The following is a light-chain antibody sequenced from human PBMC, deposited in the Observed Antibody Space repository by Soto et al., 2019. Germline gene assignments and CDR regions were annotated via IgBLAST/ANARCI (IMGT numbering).Light chain of an antibody. CDR3: YAWDDSLNGRSV. CDR1: SSNIGSNT. V-gene: IGLV1-44*01. Sequence: QSVLTQPPSASGTPGQRVTISCSGSSSNIGSNTVNWYQHLPGTAPKLLIYSDNQRPSGVPDRFSGSKSGTSASLAISGLQSEDEADYYCYAWDDSLNGRSVFGTGTKVTVL. CDR2: SDN. J-gene: IGLJ1*01.